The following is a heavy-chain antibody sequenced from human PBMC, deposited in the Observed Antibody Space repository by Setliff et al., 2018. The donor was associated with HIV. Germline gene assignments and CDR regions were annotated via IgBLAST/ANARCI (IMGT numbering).Heavy chain of an antibody. V-gene: IGHV4-39*02. J-gene: IGHJ3*01. CDR1: GDSIRNSRDY. D-gene: IGHD4-4*01. CDR2: IYYSGTT. Sequence: TLSLTCSVSGDSIRNSRDYWGWIRQPPGKGLEWIGNIYYSGTTYYSPSLNSRVTISVDRSRNHFSLRLSAVTAADTAVYYCARELDNSDNSDPFDVWGQGTMVTVSS. CDR3: ARELDNSDNSDPFDV.